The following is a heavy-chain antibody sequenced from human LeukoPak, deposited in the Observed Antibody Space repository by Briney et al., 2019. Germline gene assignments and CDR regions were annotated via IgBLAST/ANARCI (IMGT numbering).Heavy chain of an antibody. J-gene: IGHJ4*02. CDR2: MNPNSGNT. V-gene: IGHV1-8*01. CDR3: ARRYSGYENLPDY. Sequence: ASVKVSCKASGYTFTSYDINWVRQATGQGLEWMGWMNPNSGNTGYAQKFQGRVTMTRNTSISTAYMELSSLRSEDTAAYYCARRYSGYENLPDYWGQGTLVTVSS. CDR1: GYTFTSYD. D-gene: IGHD5-12*01.